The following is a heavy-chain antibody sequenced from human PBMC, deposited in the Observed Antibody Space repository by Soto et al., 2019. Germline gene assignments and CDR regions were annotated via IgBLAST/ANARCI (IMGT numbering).Heavy chain of an antibody. CDR1: GYTFSNYD. J-gene: IGHJ4*02. D-gene: IGHD3-10*01. CDR2: VNPNNGDT. V-gene: IGHV1-8*01. Sequence: QVQLVQSGAELKKPGASVKVSCKASGYTFSNYDMNWVRQATGQGPEWIGWVNPNNGDTGYAQKFQGRVNLTTDISPTTAYMELTSLRSEDTAIYYCAKVSGRGSAIDFDYWGQGTLITVSS. CDR3: AKVSGRGSAIDFDY.